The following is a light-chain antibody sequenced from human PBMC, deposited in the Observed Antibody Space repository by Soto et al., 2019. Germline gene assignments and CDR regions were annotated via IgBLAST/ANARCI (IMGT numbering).Light chain of an antibody. CDR2: DVS. CDR3: CSYAGSYYV. J-gene: IGLJ1*01. Sequence: QSALTQPRSVSGSPGQSVTISCTGTSSDVGGYNYVSWYQQHPGKAPKLMIYDVSKRPSGVPDRCSGSKSGNTASLTISGLQAEDEDDYYCCSYAGSYYVFGTGTKVTVL. V-gene: IGLV2-11*01. CDR1: SSDVGGYNY.